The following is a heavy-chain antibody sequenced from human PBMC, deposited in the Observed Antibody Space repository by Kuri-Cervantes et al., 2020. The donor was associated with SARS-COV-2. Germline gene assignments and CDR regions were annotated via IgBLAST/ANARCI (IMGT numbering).Heavy chain of an antibody. CDR2: INHSGST. J-gene: IGHJ2*01. V-gene: IGHV4-34*01. CDR3: ARDVKGYNSGWYSWYFDL. Sequence: ESLKISCAVYGGSFSGYYWSWIRQPPGKGLEWIGEINHSGSTNYNPSLKSRVTISIDTSKNQFSLKLSSVTAADTAVYYCARDVKGYNSGWYSWYFDLWGRGALVTVSS. D-gene: IGHD6-19*01. CDR1: GGSFSGYY.